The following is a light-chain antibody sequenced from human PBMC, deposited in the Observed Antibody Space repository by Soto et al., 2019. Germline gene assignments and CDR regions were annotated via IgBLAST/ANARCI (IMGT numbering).Light chain of an antibody. CDR2: AAS. CDR3: QQANSFPRT. V-gene: IGKV1-12*01. CDR1: QGISTW. J-gene: IGKJ2*01. Sequence: DVQMTQSPSSVSAAVGDRVTITCRASQGISTWLAWFQQKPGKAPKLLIYAASYLQSGIPSRFSGSGSGTHFTLTISSLQPEDFATYYCQQANSFPRTFGQGTKLEIK.